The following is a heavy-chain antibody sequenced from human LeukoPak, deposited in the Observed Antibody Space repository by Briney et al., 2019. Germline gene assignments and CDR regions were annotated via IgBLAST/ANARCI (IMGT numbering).Heavy chain of an antibody. Sequence: SETLSLTCTVSGGSISDYYWSWIRQPPGKELEWIGYIYHSGSTTYKPSLKSRVTMSVDTSKNQFSLKLSSVTAADAAVYYCARLGPESSEHFDLWGQGALVTVSS. CDR2: IYHSGST. CDR1: GGSISDYY. V-gene: IGHV4-59*08. CDR3: ARLGPESSEHFDL. D-gene: IGHD6-19*01. J-gene: IGHJ4*02.